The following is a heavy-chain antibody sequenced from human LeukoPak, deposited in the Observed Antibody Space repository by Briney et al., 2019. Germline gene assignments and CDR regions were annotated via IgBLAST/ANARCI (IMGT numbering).Heavy chain of an antibody. CDR1: GYTFTSYG. J-gene: IGHJ3*02. D-gene: IGHD3-9*01. V-gene: IGHV1-18*01. CDR2: ISAYNGNT. CDR3: ARDGRHFDWLLYHDAFDI. Sequence: GASVKVSCKASGYTFTSYGISWVRQAPGQGLEWMGWISAYNGNTNYAQKLQGRVTMTTDTSTSTAYMELRSLRSDDTAVYYCARDGRHFDWLLYHDAFDIWGQGTMVTVSS.